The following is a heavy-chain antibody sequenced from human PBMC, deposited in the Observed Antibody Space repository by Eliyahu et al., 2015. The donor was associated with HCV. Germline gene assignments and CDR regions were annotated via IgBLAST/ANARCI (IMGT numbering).Heavy chain of an antibody. D-gene: IGHD5-12*01. CDR2: INTDGTIT. V-gene: IGHV3-74*01. CDR3: ARALGYGGANYALDV. J-gene: IGHJ6*02. Sequence: EVQLVESGGGLVQPGGSLRLSCVASGFTASSKWMHWVRQAPGKGLEWVARINTDGTITTYADSVKGRFTISRDNGKNTVYLQMNSLRVEDAAVYYCARALGYGGANYALDVWGQGTTVTVSS. CDR1: GFTASSKW.